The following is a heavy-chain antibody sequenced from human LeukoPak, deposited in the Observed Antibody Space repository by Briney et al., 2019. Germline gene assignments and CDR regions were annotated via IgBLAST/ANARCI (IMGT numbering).Heavy chain of an antibody. CDR3: ARGWESTLHWYFDL. V-gene: IGHV4-39*07. CDR2: IHYNGQA. D-gene: IGHD1-26*01. Sequence: PSETLSLTCTVSGGSISGSNYYWGWIRRAPGKGLEWIGSIHYNGQAYYNPSRASRVTISVDTSRNQFSLKLVSVTAADTAVYYCARGWESTLHWYFDLWGRGTLVTVSS. J-gene: IGHJ2*01. CDR1: GGSISGSNYY.